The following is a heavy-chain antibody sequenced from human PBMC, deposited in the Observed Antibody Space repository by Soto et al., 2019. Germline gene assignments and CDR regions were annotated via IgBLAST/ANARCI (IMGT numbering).Heavy chain of an antibody. J-gene: IGHJ5*02. Sequence: GGSLRLSCAASGFTFSSYAMSWVRQAPGKGLEWVSAISGSGGSTYYADSVKGRFTISRDNSKNTLYLQMNSLRAEDTAVYYCAKDPGPYCSGGSCYGLDPWGQGTLVTVSS. CDR2: ISGSGGST. V-gene: IGHV3-23*01. D-gene: IGHD2-15*01. CDR3: AKDPGPYCSGGSCYGLDP. CDR1: GFTFSSYA.